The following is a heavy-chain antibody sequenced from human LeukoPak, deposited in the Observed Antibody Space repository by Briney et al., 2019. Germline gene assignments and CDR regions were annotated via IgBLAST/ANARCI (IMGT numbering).Heavy chain of an antibody. J-gene: IGHJ4*02. Sequence: SETLSLTCTVPGGSISSYYWSWIRQPPGKGLEWIGYIFCSGSTNYNPSLKSRVTISVDTSKNQFSLKLSSVTAADTAVYYCARTEAVAGSFDYWGQGTLVTVSS. CDR1: GGSISSYY. CDR2: IFCSGST. D-gene: IGHD6-19*01. V-gene: IGHV4-59*01. CDR3: ARTEAVAGSFDY.